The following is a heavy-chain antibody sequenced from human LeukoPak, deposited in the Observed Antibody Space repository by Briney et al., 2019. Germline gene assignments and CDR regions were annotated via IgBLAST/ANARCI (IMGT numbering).Heavy chain of an antibody. D-gene: IGHD3-10*01. CDR1: GFSFSTHN. CDR2: ISSTSTTI. Sequence: GGSLRLSCEASGFSFSTHNMQWVRQAPGGGLEWLAYISSTSTTIYYSDSVKGRFTASRDNAKNSLFLQMNSLRAEDTAVYYCARSYGSGSYYRWTIYGMDVWGQGTTVTVSS. V-gene: IGHV3-48*04. CDR3: ARSYGSGSYYRWTIYGMDV. J-gene: IGHJ6*02.